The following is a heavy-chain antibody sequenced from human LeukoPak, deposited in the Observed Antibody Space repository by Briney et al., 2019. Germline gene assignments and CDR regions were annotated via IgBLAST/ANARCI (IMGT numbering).Heavy chain of an antibody. CDR3: ARDGAYIKIFGVVTDNAEYFQH. V-gene: IGHV1-18*01. D-gene: IGHD3-3*01. Sequence: ASVKVSCKASGYTFSSYGISWVRQAPGQGLEWMGWISAYNGNTNYAQKLQVRVTMTTDTTTRTAYMELRSLRSDYTAVYYCARDGAYIKIFGVVTDNAEYFQHWGQGTLVTVSS. CDR2: ISAYNGNT. CDR1: GYTFSSYG. J-gene: IGHJ1*01.